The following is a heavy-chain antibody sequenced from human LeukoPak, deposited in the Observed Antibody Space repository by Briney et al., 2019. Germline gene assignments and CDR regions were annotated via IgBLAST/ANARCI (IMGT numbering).Heavy chain of an antibody. CDR1: GFTFSSYG. CDR2: IWYDGSNK. CDR3: ARVLGYYGSGSYYSPLDY. V-gene: IGHV3-33*01. J-gene: IGHJ4*02. D-gene: IGHD3-10*01. Sequence: RTGGSLRLSCAASGFTFSSYGMHWVRQAPGKWLEWVSVIWYDGSNKYYADSVKGRFTISRDNSKNTLYLQMNSLRAEDTAVYYCARVLGYYGSGSYYSPLDYWGQGTLVTVSS.